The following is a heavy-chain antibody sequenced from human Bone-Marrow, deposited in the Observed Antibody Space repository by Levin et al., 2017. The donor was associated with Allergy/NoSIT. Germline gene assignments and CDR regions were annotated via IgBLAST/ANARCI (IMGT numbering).Heavy chain of an antibody. Sequence: SETLSLTCTVSGDSVSSGNYYWNWIRQPPGKAMEWIGYITYSGGANYNPSLKSRVTIFLDTSENRFSLEVTSLTAADTAVYYCARGVHDSSGYYYASPVDYWGQGTLVTVSS. CDR2: ITYSGGA. D-gene: IGHD3-22*01. V-gene: IGHV4-61*01. J-gene: IGHJ4*02. CDR1: GDSVSSGNYY. CDR3: ARGVHDSSGYYYASPVDY.